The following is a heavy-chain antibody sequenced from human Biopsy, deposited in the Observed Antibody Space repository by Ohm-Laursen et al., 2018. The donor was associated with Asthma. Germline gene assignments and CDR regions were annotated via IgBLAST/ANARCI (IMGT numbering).Heavy chain of an antibody. D-gene: IGHD3-10*01. CDR2: ISVYNGNT. J-gene: IGHJ6*02. Sequence: ASSVKVSCNTSGYTFNSSGITWVRQAPGQGLEWMGWISVYNGNTKVAQKLQDRVTMITDTSTSTAYIELRSLRSDDTAVYFCARAVDYSHYYGIDVWGQGTAVPVS. CDR1: GYTFNSSG. CDR3: ARAVDYSHYYGIDV. V-gene: IGHV1-18*01.